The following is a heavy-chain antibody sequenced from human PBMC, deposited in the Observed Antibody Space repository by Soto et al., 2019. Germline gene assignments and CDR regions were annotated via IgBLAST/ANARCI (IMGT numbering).Heavy chain of an antibody. CDR2: IGTAGDT. J-gene: IGHJ5*02. Sequence: GSLRLSCAASGFTISSYDMHCVRQATGKGLEWVSAIGTAGDTYYPGSVKGRFTISRENAKNSLYLQMNSLRAGDTAVYYCARASLAWSLDPWGQGTLVTVSS. CDR3: ARASLAWSLDP. D-gene: IGHD3-3*01. CDR1: GFTISSYD. V-gene: IGHV3-13*04.